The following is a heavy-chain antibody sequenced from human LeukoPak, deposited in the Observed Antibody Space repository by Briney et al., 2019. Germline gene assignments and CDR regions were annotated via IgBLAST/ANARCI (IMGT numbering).Heavy chain of an antibody. V-gene: IGHV3-21*01. D-gene: IGHD2-2*03. J-gene: IGHJ4*02. CDR3: ARVDGYCSSTSCESSYGPHVY. CDR1: GFTFSSYS. Sequence: PGGSLRLACAASGFTFSSYSMNWVRQAPGKGLEWVSSISSSSSYIYYADSVKGRFTISRDNAKNSLYLQMNSLRAEDTAVYYCARVDGYCSSTSCESSYGPHVYWGQGTLVTVSS. CDR2: ISSSSSYI.